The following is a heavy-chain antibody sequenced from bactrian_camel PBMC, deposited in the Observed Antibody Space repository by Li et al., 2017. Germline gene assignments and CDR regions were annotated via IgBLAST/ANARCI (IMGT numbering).Heavy chain of an antibody. Sequence: QLVESGGGSVQAGGSVTLSCVASGFTESGAYVAWIRQAPGKGREGVASIYNRIRTAYYDPSVKGRVTISLDRDNNKLYLEMSNLKPEDTAKYYCAASNNGDRCDFVYRGQGTQVTVS. D-gene: IGHD7*01. CDR3: AASNNGDRCDFVY. V-gene: IGHV3-2*01. J-gene: IGHJ6*01. CDR1: GFTESGAY. CDR2: IYNRIRTA.